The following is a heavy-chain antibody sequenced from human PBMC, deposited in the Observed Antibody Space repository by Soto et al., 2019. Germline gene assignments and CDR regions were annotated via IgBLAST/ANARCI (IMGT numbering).Heavy chain of an antibody. J-gene: IGHJ4*02. V-gene: IGHV3-7*01. CDR1: GFSFSSYG. D-gene: IGHD1-26*01. CDR2: IKPDGSEK. Sequence: EVQLVESGGGLVQPGGSLRLSCAASGFSFSSYGMSWVRQAPGKGLEWVANIKPDGSEKYYVDSVKGRFTISRDNAKNSLYLQMNSLRAEDTSVYYCARDWELGYWGQGTLVTVSS. CDR3: ARDWELGY.